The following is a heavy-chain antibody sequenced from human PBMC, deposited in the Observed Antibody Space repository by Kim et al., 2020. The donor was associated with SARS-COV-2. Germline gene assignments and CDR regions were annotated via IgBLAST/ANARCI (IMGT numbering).Heavy chain of an antibody. J-gene: IGHJ5*02. D-gene: IGHD5-12*01. V-gene: IGHV1-18*01. CDR3: ARDFGDSGYDYGWFDH. Sequence: KLQGRVTMTTDTSTSTAYMELRSLRSDDTAVYYCARDFGDSGYDYGWFDHWGQGTLVTVSS.